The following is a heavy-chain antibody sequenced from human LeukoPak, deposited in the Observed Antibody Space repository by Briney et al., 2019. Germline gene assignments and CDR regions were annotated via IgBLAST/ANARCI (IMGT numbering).Heavy chain of an antibody. Sequence: SETLSLTCAVYGGSFSGYYWSWIRQPPGKGLEWIGEINHSGSTNYNPSLKSRVTISVDTSKNQFSLKLSSVTAADTAVYYCARGRRITMIVETPNGGWFDPWGQGTLVTVSS. D-gene: IGHD3-22*01. J-gene: IGHJ5*02. CDR3: ARGRRITMIVETPNGGWFDP. V-gene: IGHV4-34*01. CDR2: INHSGST. CDR1: GGSFSGYY.